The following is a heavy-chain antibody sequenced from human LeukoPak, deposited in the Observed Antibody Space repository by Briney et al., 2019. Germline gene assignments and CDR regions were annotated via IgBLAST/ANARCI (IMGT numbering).Heavy chain of an antibody. Sequence: PGGSLRLPCAASGFTFRSYDMHWVRQAPGKGLQWVAVISYDGSNKYHTDSVNGRFTISRDNSKNTLYLQMNSLRAEDTAVYYCAKDSEIAAAGSYWYFDLWGGSTLDSLSS. CDR1: GFTFRSYD. CDR3: AKDSEIAAAGSYWYFDL. J-gene: IGHJ2*01. V-gene: IGHV3-30*18. D-gene: IGHD6-13*01. CDR2: ISYDGSNK.